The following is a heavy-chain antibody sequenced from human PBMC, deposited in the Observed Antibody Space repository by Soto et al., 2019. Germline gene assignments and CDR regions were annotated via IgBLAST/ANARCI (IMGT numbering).Heavy chain of an antibody. D-gene: IGHD3-22*01. CDR2: ISAYNGDT. Sequence: GASVKVSCKASGHTFSGYYVHWVRQAPGQGLEWVGWISAYNGDTHYAPKFQDRITLTTETSTDTAYMELRSLRLDDTAVYYCARDWSRYYDNSGLIWFYWGQGSLVTVSS. CDR3: ARDWSRYYDNSGLIWFY. J-gene: IGHJ4*02. CDR1: GHTFSGYY. V-gene: IGHV1-18*04.